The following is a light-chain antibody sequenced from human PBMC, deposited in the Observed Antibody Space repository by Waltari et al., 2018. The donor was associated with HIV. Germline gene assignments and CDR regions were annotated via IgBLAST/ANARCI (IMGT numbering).Light chain of an antibody. J-gene: IGLJ3*02. CDR3: QSFHGITAV. V-gene: IGLV6-57*02. CDR1: SGRVASKH. Sequence: NFMLTQPHSVSASPGKTVTPACTGSSGRVASKHTQGDQLRPGSPPTPVIYKDDHRPSGVPDRFSGSINSPSNSASLTISGLKTEDEADCCCQSFHGITAVFGGGTKLTVL. CDR2: KDD.